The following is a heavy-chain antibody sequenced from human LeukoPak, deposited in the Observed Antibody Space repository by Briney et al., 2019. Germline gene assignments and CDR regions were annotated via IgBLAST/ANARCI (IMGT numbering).Heavy chain of an antibody. D-gene: IGHD1-1*01. CDR3: ARLGLEVGGPNWFDP. V-gene: IGHV3-7*01. CDR1: GFSFSSNW. CDR2: IKRDGSQK. Sequence: TGGSLRLSCAAPGFSFSSNWMGWVRQAPGKGLEWVAHIKRDGSQKYYLDSVKGRFTISRDNAKNSLYLQMNSLSVEDTAVYYCARLGLEVGGPNWFDPWGQGTLVTVSS. J-gene: IGHJ5*02.